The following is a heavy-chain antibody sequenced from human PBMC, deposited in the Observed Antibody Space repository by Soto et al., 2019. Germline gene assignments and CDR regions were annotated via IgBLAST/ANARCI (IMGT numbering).Heavy chain of an antibody. Sequence: GGSLRLSCAASGFMFSRSGMTWVRQAPGMRLESVAGIGGSGRNTYYADSVKGRFTVSRDNSKNTLFLQMNSLRDEDTAIYYCAKGGLSDSPSAIDYWGQGTRVT. CDR1: GFMFSRSG. V-gene: IGHV3-23*01. CDR2: IGGSGRNT. J-gene: IGHJ4*02. D-gene: IGHD5-12*01. CDR3: AKGGLSDSPSAIDY.